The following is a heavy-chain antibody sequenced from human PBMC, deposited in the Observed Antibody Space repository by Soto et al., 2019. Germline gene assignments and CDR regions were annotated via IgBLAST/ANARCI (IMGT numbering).Heavy chain of an antibody. CDR2: ISGSGGSK. V-gene: IGHV3-23*01. Sequence: PGGSLRLSCVASGFTFTTSDMSWVRQAPGKGLEWVAAISGSGGSKYHADSVKGRFTISRDNSKNTLYLQMNSLRAEDTAVYYCASPLLDNWFDPWGQGTLVTVSS. CDR1: GFTFTTSD. J-gene: IGHJ5*02. D-gene: IGHD1-26*01. CDR3: ASPLLDNWFDP.